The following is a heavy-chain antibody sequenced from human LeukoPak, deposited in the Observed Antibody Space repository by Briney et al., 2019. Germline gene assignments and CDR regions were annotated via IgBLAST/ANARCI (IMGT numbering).Heavy chain of an antibody. J-gene: IGHJ3*02. D-gene: IGHD2-21*02. CDR3: SKEAYCGGDCYSGAFDI. V-gene: IGHV3-43*02. CDR2: ISGDGGGT. Sequence: GGSLRLSCAASGFTFDDYAMHWVRQAPGKGLEWVSLISGDGGGTYYADSVKGRFTISRDNSKNSLYLQMNSLRTEDTALYYCSKEAYCGGDCYSGAFDIWGQGTMVTVSP. CDR1: GFTFDDYA.